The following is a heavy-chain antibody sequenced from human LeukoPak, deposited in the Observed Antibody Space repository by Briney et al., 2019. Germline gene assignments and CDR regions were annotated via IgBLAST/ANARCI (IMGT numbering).Heavy chain of an antibody. D-gene: IGHD3-22*01. CDR3: ARDQAIENYYDSSGYLGNLDY. Sequence: GGSLRLSCAASGFTVSSNYVSWVRQAPGKGLEWVSVIYSGGSTYYADSVKGRFTISRDNSKNTLYLQMNSLRAEDTAVYYCARDQAIENYYDSSGYLGNLDYWGQGTLVTVSS. CDR2: IYSGGST. V-gene: IGHV3-66*01. CDR1: GFTVSSNY. J-gene: IGHJ4*02.